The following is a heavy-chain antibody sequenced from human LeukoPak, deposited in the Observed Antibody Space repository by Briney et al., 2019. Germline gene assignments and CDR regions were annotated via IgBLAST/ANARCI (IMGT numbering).Heavy chain of an antibody. CDR1: DGSISSRTFY. J-gene: IGHJ4*02. V-gene: IGHV4-39*01. CDR3: ARQRAWFGEWAFDY. D-gene: IGHD3-10*01. Sequence: PSETLSLTCTVSDGSISSRTFYWGWIRQPPGRGLEWIGSIKSGDTTYYNASLKSRVTMFVDTSKKQVSLEVSSVTAAETAVYYCARQRAWFGEWAFDYWGRGTLVTVSS. CDR2: IKSGDTT.